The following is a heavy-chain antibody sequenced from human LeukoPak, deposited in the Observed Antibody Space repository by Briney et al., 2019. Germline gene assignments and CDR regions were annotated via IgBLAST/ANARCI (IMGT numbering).Heavy chain of an antibody. V-gene: IGHV3-11*03. CDR3: ARRSGYSSYFDY. CDR2: ISSSSSYT. CDR1: GFTFSDYY. Sequence: PGGSLRLSCAASGFTFSDYYMSWIRQAPGKGLEWVSYISSSSSYTNYADSVKGRFTISRDNAKNSLYPQMNSLRAEDTAVYYCARRSGYSSYFDYWGQGTLVTVSS. D-gene: IGHD5-18*01. J-gene: IGHJ4*02.